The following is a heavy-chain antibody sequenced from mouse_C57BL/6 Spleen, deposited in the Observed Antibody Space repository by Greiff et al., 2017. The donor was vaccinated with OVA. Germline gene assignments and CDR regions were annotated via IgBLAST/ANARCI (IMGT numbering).Heavy chain of an antibody. V-gene: IGHV3-6*01. CDR2: ISYDGSN. J-gene: IGHJ1*03. CDR3: ARESFRKSYFDV. Sequence: VQLQESGPGLVKPSQSLSLTCSVTGYSITSGYYWNWIRQFPGNKLEWLGYISYDGSNNYNPSLKNRISITRDTSKNQFFLKLNTVTTEDTAAYYCARESFRKSYFDVWGTGTTVTVSS. CDR1: GYSITSGYY.